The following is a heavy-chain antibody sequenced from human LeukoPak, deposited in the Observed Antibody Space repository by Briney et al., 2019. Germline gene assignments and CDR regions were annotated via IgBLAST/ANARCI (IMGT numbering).Heavy chain of an antibody. Sequence: PGGSLRLSCAASGFTFSSYAMSWVRQAPGKGLEWVSSMSASGGSTYYADSVKGRFTASRDNSKNTVYLQMNSLRAEDTAVYFCARGTRVELPRYYYHGMDVWGPGTTVSVSS. D-gene: IGHD2-2*01. V-gene: IGHV3-23*01. CDR1: GFTFSSYA. J-gene: IGHJ6*02. CDR3: ARGTRVELPRYYYHGMDV. CDR2: MSASGGST.